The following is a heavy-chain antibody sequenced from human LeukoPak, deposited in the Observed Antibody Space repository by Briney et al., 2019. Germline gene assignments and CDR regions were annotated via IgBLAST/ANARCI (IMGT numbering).Heavy chain of an antibody. Sequence: PGGSLRLSCAASGFAVSSNYMSWVRQAPGKGLEWVSIIYSGGSTYYADSVKGRFTISGDNSKNTLYLQMNSLRAEDTAVYYCASFSGGFLGEGYFDLWGRGTLVTVSS. V-gene: IGHV3-66*01. CDR2: IYSGGST. J-gene: IGHJ2*01. CDR3: ASFSGGFLGEGYFDL. D-gene: IGHD1-26*01. CDR1: GFAVSSNY.